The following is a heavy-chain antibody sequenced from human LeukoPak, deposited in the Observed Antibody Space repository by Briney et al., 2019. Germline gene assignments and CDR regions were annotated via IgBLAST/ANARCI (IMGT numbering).Heavy chain of an antibody. V-gene: IGHV4-30-2*01. CDR1: GGSISSGGYS. D-gene: IGHD2/OR15-2a*01. J-gene: IGHJ5*02. CDR2: IYHSGST. Sequence: PSETLSLTCAVSGGSISSGGYSWSWIRQPPGKGLEWIGYIYHSGSTYYNPSLKSRVTISVDRSKNQFSLKLSSVTAADTAVYYCARGRDAKNSRRPAGWFDPWGQGTLVTVSS. CDR3: ARGRDAKNSRRPAGWFDP.